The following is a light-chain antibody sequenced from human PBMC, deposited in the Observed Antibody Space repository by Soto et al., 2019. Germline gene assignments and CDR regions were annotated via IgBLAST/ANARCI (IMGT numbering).Light chain of an antibody. CDR1: QSDGSNF. CDR2: ASV. V-gene: IGKV3-20*01. CDR3: QQYGTSEII. Sequence: EIVLTHSPGTLSLSPCERATLSSNTSQSDGSNFVAWYQHKPGQAPRLLIYASVQRATGIPDRFSGSASGTDFTLTINRLEPEDFAVFFCQQYGTSEIIFGQGTRLEIK. J-gene: IGKJ5*01.